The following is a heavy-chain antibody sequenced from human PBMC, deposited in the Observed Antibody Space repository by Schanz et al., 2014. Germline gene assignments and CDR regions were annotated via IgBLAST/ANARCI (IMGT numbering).Heavy chain of an antibody. J-gene: IGHJ4*02. D-gene: IGHD1-26*01. CDR2: ITYDGSNK. CDR3: TRDRAYHSFDY. V-gene: IGHV3-30*04. CDR1: GFIFSGYA. Sequence: QVQLVESGGGVVQPGNSLRLSCAASGFIFSGYAMIWVRQAPGKGLEWVAVITYDGSNKYYADSVKGRFTISRDNARNSLYLQMTSLRAEDTALYYCTRDRAYHSFDYWGQGTLVTVSS.